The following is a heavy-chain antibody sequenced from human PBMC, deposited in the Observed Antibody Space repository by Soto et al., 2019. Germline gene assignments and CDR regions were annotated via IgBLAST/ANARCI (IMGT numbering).Heavy chain of an antibody. CDR2: IWYDGSNK. J-gene: IGHJ4*02. D-gene: IGHD5-12*01. V-gene: IGHV3-33*01. CDR1: GFTFSSYG. Sequence: RLSCAASGFTFSSYGMHWVRQAPGKGLERVAVIWYDGSNKYYADSVKGRFTISRDNSKNTLYLQMNSLRAEDTAVYYCARGHSGYDCFDYWGQGTLVTVSS. CDR3: ARGHSGYDCFDY.